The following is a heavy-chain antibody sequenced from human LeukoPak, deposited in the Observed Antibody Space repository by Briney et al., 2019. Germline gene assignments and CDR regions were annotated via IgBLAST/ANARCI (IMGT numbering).Heavy chain of an antibody. CDR1: GFTFDDYA. Sequence: GGSLRLSCAASGFTFDDYAMHWVRQAPGKGLEWVSGISWNSGSIGYADSVKGRFTISRDNAKNSLYLQMNSLRAEDTALYYCARAFYDSSGYYYRYYYYGMDVWGQGTTVTVSS. J-gene: IGHJ6*02. CDR2: ISWNSGSI. D-gene: IGHD3-22*01. CDR3: ARAFYDSSGYYYRYYYYGMDV. V-gene: IGHV3-9*01.